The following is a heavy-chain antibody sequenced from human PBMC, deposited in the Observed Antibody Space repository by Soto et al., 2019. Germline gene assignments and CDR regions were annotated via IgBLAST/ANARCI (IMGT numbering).Heavy chain of an antibody. CDR2: IVVGSANT. J-gene: IGHJ4*02. Sequence: PRPPVKVSCTTSGFSFTNSAVQWVRQARGQRLEWIGWIVVGSANTNYAQKFQERVTITRDMSTTTAYMELSSLRSEDTAVYYCAAGKYSSRWYNSDHWGRGTLVTVSS. D-gene: IGHD6-13*01. CDR3: AAGKYSSRWYNSDH. CDR1: GFSFTNSA. V-gene: IGHV1-58*01.